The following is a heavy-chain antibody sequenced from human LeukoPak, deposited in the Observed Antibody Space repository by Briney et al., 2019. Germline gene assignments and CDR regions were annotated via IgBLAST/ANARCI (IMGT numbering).Heavy chain of an antibody. D-gene: IGHD3-22*01. CDR3: ARGFGYYYDSSGSPFDY. V-gene: IGHV3-21*01. CDR2: ISSSSSYI. Sequence: PGGSLRLSCAASGFTFSSYSMNWVRQAPGKGLEWVSSISSSSSYIYYADSVKGRFTISRDNAKNSLYLQMNSLRAEDTAVYYCARGFGYYYDSSGSPFDYWGQGTLVTVSS. J-gene: IGHJ4*02. CDR1: GFTFSSYS.